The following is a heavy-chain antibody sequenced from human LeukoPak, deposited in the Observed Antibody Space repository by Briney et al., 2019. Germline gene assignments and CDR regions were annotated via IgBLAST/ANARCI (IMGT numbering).Heavy chain of an antibody. CDR3: ARHSDRWRYAMDV. Sequence: SETLSLTCTVSGGSISFYRSWFRQSPGKGLEWLGQIYQSGSTDYNPSLRGRLTISRDTSKNQFSLRPTSVTAADTAVYYCARHSDRWRYAMDVWGQGTTVPVSS. CDR1: GGSISFY. CDR2: IYQSGST. V-gene: IGHV4-59*08. J-gene: IGHJ6*02. D-gene: IGHD1-26*01.